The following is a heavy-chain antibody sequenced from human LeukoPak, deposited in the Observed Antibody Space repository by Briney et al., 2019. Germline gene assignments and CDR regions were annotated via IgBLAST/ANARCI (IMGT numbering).Heavy chain of an antibody. V-gene: IGHV1-2*04. CDR3: ARSRHTRYCSGGSCYEVDY. CDR1: GYTLTDYY. J-gene: IGHJ4*02. D-gene: IGHD2-15*01. CDR2: LNPNSGGT. Sequence: ASVKVSCKVSGYTLTDYYIHWVRQAPGQGLEWMGRLNPNSGGTNYAQKFQGWVTMTRDTSISTAYMELSRLRSDDTAVYYCARSRHTRYCSGGSCYEVDYWGQGTLVTVSS.